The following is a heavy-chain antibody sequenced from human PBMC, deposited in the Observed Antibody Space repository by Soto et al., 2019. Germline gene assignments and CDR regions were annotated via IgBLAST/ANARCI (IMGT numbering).Heavy chain of an antibody. CDR3: ARDHPSPRRNYYYDSSGYSYGMDV. CDR1: GGAISSGGYY. CDR2: IYYSGST. Sequence: SETLSLTCTVSGGAISSGGYYLVCIRQRPWKGLEWIGYIYYSGSTYYNPSLKSRVTISVDTSKNQFSLKLSSVTAADTAVYYCARDHPSPRRNYYYDSSGYSYGMDVWGQGTTVTVSS. J-gene: IGHJ6*02. V-gene: IGHV4-31*03. D-gene: IGHD3-22*01.